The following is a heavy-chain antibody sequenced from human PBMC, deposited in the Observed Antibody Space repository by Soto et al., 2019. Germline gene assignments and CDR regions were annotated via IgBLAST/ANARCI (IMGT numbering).Heavy chain of an antibody. J-gene: IGHJ4*02. CDR2: IYYSGST. D-gene: IGHD6-19*01. V-gene: IGHV4-39*01. CDR1: GGSISSSSYY. CDR3: ARLSHRLVQFDY. Sequence: ETLSLTCTVSGGSISSSSYYWGWIRQPPGKGLEWIGSIYYSGSTYYNPSLKSRVTISVDTSKNQFSLKLSSVTAADTAVYYCARLSHRLVQFDYWGQGTLVTVSS.